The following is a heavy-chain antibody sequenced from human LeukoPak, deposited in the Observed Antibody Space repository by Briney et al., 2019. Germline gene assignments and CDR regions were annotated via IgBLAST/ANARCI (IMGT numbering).Heavy chain of an antibody. D-gene: IGHD2-2*01. V-gene: IGHV3-33*06. CDR3: AKCGGTSCYYYYGMGV. J-gene: IGHJ6*02. CDR1: GFTFSSYG. CDR2: IWYDGSNK. Sequence: PGGSLRLSCAASGFTFSSYGMHWVRQAPGKGLEWVAVIWYDGSNKYYADSVKGRFTISRDNSKNTLYLQMNSLRAEDTAVYYCAKCGGTSCYYYYGMGVWGQGTTVTVSS.